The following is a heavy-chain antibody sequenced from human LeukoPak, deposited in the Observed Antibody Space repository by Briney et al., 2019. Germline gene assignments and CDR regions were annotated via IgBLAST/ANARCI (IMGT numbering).Heavy chain of an antibody. D-gene: IGHD3-10*01. V-gene: IGHV1-69*13. J-gene: IGHJ4*02. CDR2: IILMFGTT. Sequence: SLKVSCKASGGTFRSAAMSWVRQAPGQGLEWVGHIILMFGTTTYAQKFQGRVTITADESTRTVHMELNSLTSDDTAIYYCTRDEHKGSATFNYWGQGTLVIVSS. CDR1: GGTFRSAA. CDR3: TRDEHKGSATFNY.